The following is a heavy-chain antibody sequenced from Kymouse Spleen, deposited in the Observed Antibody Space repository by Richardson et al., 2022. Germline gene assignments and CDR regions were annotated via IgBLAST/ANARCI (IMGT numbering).Heavy chain of an antibody. CDR1: GGSISSGGYY. Sequence: QVQLQESGPGLVKPSQTLSLTCTVSGGSISSGGYYWSWIRQHPGKGLEWIGYIYYSGSTYYNPSLKSRVTISVDTSKNQFSLKLSSVTAADTAVYYCARDRREDGGNYYYYYGMDVWGQGTTVTVSS. CDR2: IYYSGST. CDR3: ARDRREDGGNYYYYYGMDV. D-gene: IGHD4-23*01. J-gene: IGHJ6*02. V-gene: IGHV4-31*03.